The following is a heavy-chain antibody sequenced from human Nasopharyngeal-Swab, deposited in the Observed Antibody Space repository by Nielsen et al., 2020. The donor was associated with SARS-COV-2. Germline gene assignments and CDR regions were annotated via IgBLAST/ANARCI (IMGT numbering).Heavy chain of an antibody. CDR3: TTLSGYPGGY. D-gene: IGHD4-23*01. Sequence: GESLKISCAASGFTFSNAWMSWVRQAPGKGLEWVGRIKSKTDGGTTDCAAPVKGRFTISRDDSKNTLYLQMNSLKTEDTAVYYCTTLSGYPGGYWGQGTLVTVSS. CDR1: GFTFSNAW. V-gene: IGHV3-15*01. J-gene: IGHJ4*02. CDR2: IKSKTDGGTT.